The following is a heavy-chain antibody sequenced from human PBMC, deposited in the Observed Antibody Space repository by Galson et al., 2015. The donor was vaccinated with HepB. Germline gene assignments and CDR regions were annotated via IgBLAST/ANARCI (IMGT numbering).Heavy chain of an antibody. J-gene: IGHJ4*02. D-gene: IGHD3-16*01. V-gene: IGHV3-23*01. CDR3: AKESLGYYFDI. CDR1: GFTFSRYA. CDR2: ISGSGGST. Sequence: SLRLSCADSGFTFSRYAMSWVRQAPGKGLEWVSAISGSGGSTYHADSVKGRFTISRDNSKNTLYLQMNSLRVEDTAVYYCAKESLGYYFDIWGQGTLVTVSS.